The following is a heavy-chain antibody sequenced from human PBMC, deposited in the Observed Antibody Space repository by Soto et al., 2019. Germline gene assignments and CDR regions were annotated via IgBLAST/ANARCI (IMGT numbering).Heavy chain of an antibody. CDR2: ISGSGGST. D-gene: IGHD2-21*01. J-gene: IGHJ6*03. CDR1: GFTFSSYA. CDR3: AQDRAAYYYYLAV. V-gene: IGHV3-23*01. Sequence: AGGSLRLSCAASGFTFSSYAMSWVRQAPGKGLEWVSAISGSGGSTYYADSVKGRFTISRDNSKNTLYLQMNSLRAEDTAVYYWAQDRAAYYYYLAVWGKGTTVTVSS.